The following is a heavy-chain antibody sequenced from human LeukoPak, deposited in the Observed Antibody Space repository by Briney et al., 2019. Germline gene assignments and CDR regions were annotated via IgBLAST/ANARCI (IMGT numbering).Heavy chain of an antibody. CDR1: GYTFTSYD. Sequence: ASVKVSCKASGYTFTSYDINWVRQATGQGLEWMGWMNPDSGNTGYAQKFQGRVTMTRNTSISTAYMELSSLRSEDTAVYYCARGQGARGAVAHDYWGQGTLVTVSS. D-gene: IGHD6-19*01. V-gene: IGHV1-8*01. CDR3: ARGQGARGAVAHDY. J-gene: IGHJ4*02. CDR2: MNPDSGNT.